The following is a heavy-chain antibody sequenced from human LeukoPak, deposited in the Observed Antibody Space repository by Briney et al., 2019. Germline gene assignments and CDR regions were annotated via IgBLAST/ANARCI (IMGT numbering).Heavy chain of an antibody. CDR1: GYTFTGYY. CDR3: VKAAYCSGGSCELVVLEY. J-gene: IGHJ4*02. D-gene: IGHD2-15*01. Sequence: ASVKVSCKASGYTFTGYYMHWVRQAPGQGLEWMGWINPNSGGTNYAQKFQGRITMTRDTSISTVYMELSSLRSDDTAVYYCVKAAYCSGGSCELVVLEYWGQGTLVTVSS. V-gene: IGHV1-2*02. CDR2: INPNSGGT.